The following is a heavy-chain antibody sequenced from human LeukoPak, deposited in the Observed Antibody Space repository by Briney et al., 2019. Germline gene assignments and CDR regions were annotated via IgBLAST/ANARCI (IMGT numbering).Heavy chain of an antibody. CDR2: IPYDGSNK. J-gene: IGHJ4*02. CDR3: ARGPGGYSSGWVRYFDY. CDR1: GFTFSSYA. V-gene: IGHV3-30*04. Sequence: PGGSLRLSCAASGFTFSSYAMHWVRQAPGKGLEWAAVIPYDGSNKYYADSVKGRFTISRDNSKNTLYLQMNSLRAEDTAVYYCARGPGGYSSGWVRYFDYWGQGTLVTVSS. D-gene: IGHD6-19*01.